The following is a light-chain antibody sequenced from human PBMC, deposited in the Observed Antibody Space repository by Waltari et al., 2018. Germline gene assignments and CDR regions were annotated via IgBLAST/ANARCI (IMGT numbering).Light chain of an antibody. J-gene: IGLJ2*01. V-gene: IGLV2-14*03. CDR2: DVS. CDR3: SSYAPSSTV. Sequence: QSALTQPASVSGSPGQSITISCTGTSSDIGGYNYVSWYQQHPGKAPKLMIYDVSKRPSGVSDRFSGSKFGNTASLTISVLQAEDEADYYCSSYAPSSTVFGGGTKLTVL. CDR1: SSDIGGYNY.